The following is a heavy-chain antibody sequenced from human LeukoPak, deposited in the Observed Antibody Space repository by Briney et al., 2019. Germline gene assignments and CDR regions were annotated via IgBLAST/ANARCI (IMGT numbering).Heavy chain of an antibody. CDR2: IYYSGST. J-gene: IGHJ6*03. V-gene: IGHV4-31*03. D-gene: IGHD3-3*01. CDR3: ARLKEGITIFGVGHMDV. CDR1: GGSISSGGYY. Sequence: SETLSLTCTVSGGSISSGGYYWSWIRQHPGKGLEWIGYIYYSGSTYYNPSLKSRVTISVDTSKNQFSLKLSSVTAADTAVYYCARLKEGITIFGVGHMDVWGKGTTVTVSS.